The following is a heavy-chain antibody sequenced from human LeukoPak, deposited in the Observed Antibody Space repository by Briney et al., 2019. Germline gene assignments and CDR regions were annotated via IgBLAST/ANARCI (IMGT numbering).Heavy chain of an antibody. V-gene: IGHV1-2*02. D-gene: IGHD5-12*01. CDR2: INPNSGGT. CDR3: ARGFGIVATDY. J-gene: IGHJ4*02. CDR1: GYTFTGYY. Sequence: SVQVSCKACGYTFTGYYMHWVGQAPGQGLEWMGWINPNSGGTNYAQKFQGRVTMTRDTSISTAYMELSRLRSDDTAVYYCARGFGIVATDYWGQGTLVTVSS.